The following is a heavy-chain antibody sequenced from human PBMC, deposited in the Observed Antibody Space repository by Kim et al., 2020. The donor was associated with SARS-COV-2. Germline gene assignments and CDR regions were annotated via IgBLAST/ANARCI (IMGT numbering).Heavy chain of an antibody. D-gene: IGHD6-19*01. Sequence: SETLSLTCAVSGGSISSSNWWSWVRQPPGKGLEWIGEIYHSGSTNYNPSLKSRVTISVDKSKNQFSLKLSSVTAADTAVYYCASLNISLRRYSSGWSSKAPYTDYWGQGTLVTVSS. V-gene: IGHV4-4*02. J-gene: IGHJ4*02. CDR1: GGSISSSNW. CDR3: ASLNISLRRYSSGWSSKAPYTDY. CDR2: IYHSGST.